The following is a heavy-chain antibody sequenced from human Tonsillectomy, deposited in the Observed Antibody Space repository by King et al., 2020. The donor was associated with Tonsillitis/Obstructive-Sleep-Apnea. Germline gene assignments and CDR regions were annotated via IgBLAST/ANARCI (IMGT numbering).Heavy chain of an antibody. CDR3: ANEVVHSGYSYGPPDY. CDR1: GFTFSTYA. CDR2: IIPSGGST. V-gene: IGHV3-23*04. Sequence: VQLVESGGGLVQPGGSLRLSCAASGFTFSTYAMSWVRQAPGKGLEWVSGIIPSGGSTYYAPSVKGRFTISRDNSKKTLYLQMNSLRAEDTAFYYCANEVVHSGYSYGPPDYWGQGTLVTVSS. J-gene: IGHJ4*02. D-gene: IGHD5-18*01.